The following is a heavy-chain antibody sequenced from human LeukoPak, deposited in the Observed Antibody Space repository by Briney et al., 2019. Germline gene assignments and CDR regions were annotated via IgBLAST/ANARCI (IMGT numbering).Heavy chain of an antibody. V-gene: IGHV6-1*01. CDR2: TYYRSTWNS. D-gene: IGHD3-10*01. CDR3: ARARLHHNYGSGTNFDY. Sequence: SQTLSLTCVISGDSVSSNSAAWNWIRQSPSRGLEWLGRTYYRSTWNSDYAESVQSRITINPDTSKNQFSLQLNSVTPEDTAIYYCARARLHHNYGSGTNFDYWGQGTLVTVSS. J-gene: IGHJ4*02. CDR1: GDSVSSNSAA.